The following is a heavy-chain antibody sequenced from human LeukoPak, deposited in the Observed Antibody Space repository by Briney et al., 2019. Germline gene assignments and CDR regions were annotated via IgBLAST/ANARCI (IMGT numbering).Heavy chain of an antibody. Sequence: GGSLRLSCAASGFTFSSYAMSWVRQAPGKGLEWVSAISSSGSNTYYADSVKGRFTISRDNSKNTLYLQMNSLRADDTAVYYCAKVPTATVNTGRGYWGQGTLVTVSS. CDR1: GFTFSSYA. CDR2: ISSSGSNT. V-gene: IGHV3-23*01. CDR3: AKVPTATVNTGRGY. J-gene: IGHJ4*02. D-gene: IGHD4-17*01.